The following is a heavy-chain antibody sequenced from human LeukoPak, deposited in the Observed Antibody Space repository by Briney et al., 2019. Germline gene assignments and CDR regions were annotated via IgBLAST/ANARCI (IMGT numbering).Heavy chain of an antibody. J-gene: IGHJ6*03. CDR3: ARFPGGAEYRHYYYMDV. V-gene: IGHV4-38-2*01. CDR2: IYESGST. CDR1: VYSLSRGYY. D-gene: IGHD1-14*01. Sequence: SETLSLTCPGSVYSLSRGYYWGWIRQPPGKGLEWIGSIYESGSTYYNPSLKSRVTISLDTSKNQFSLTLSSVTAADTAVYYCARFPGGAEYRHYYYMDVWGKGTTVTVSS.